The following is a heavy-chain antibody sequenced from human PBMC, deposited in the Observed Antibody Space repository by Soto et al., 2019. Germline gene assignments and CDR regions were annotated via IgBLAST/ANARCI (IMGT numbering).Heavy chain of an antibody. CDR2: IYYSGNT. V-gene: IGHV4-59*01. CDR3: ARDSSRSSYYFDY. Sequence: SETLSLTCSVSGGSISTYYWSWIRQPPGKGLEWIGYIYYSGNTNYSPSLKSRVTMSVDTSKNQFSLKLSSVTATVSSVYYCARDSSRSSYYFDYWGQGALVTVSS. CDR1: GGSISTYY. J-gene: IGHJ4*02. D-gene: IGHD6-6*01.